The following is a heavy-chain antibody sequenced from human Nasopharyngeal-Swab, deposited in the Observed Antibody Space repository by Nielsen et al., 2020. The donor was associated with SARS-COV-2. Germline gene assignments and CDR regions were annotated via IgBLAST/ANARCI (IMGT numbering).Heavy chain of an antibody. CDR2: IGDKDHNYAT. V-gene: IGHV3-73*01. CDR3: TTDYYFDY. J-gene: IGHJ4*02. CDR1: GSPFSGSA. Sequence: GGPLRLPCAAPGSPFSGSALHWVRQPPGKGLEWVGRIGDKDHNYATTYGAAVKDRFPITRDESKNTAFLQMDRLKTEDTALYDYTTDYYFDYWGQGTLVTVSS.